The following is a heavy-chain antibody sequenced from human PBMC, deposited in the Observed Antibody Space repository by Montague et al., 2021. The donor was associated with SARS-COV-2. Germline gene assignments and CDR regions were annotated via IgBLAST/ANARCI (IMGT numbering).Heavy chain of an antibody. CDR2: INHRGTS. Sequence: SETLSLTCAVYGGSFTDYYWSWDRQPPGKGLEWIGEINHRGTSNYNPSLKSRVSISVDTSKNQFSLYLGSVTAADTAVYYCARGRQHFNMIVVVMTGGEYYFDYWAQGTLVTVSS. CDR1: GGSFTDYY. V-gene: IGHV4-34*01. CDR3: ARGRQHFNMIVVVMTGGEYYFDY. D-gene: IGHD3-22*01. J-gene: IGHJ4*02.